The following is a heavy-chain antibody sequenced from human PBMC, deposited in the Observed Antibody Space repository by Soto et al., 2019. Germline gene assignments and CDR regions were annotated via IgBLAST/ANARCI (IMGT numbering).Heavy chain of an antibody. D-gene: IGHD3-10*01. CDR3: ARGGYYGSGKRNNRFDP. J-gene: IGHJ5*02. CDR2: INHSGST. CDR1: GGSFSGYY. V-gene: IGHV4-34*01. Sequence: SETLSLTCAVYGGSFSGYYWSWIRQPPGKGLEWIGEINHSGSTNYNPSLKSRVTISVDTSKNQFSLKLSSVTAADTAVYYCARGGYYGSGKRNNRFDPWGQGTLVTVS.